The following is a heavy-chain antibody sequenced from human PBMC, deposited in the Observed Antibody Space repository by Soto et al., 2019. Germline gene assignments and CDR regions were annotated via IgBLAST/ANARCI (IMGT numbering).Heavy chain of an antibody. D-gene: IGHD3-3*01. CDR2: INAGNGNT. Sequence: ASVKVSCKASGYTFTSYAMHWVRQAPGQRLEWMGWINAGNGNTKYSQKFQGRVTITRDTSASTAYMELSSLRSEDTAVYYCARRITIFGGNWFDPWGQGTLVTVPQ. J-gene: IGHJ5*02. V-gene: IGHV1-3*01. CDR3: ARRITIFGGNWFDP. CDR1: GYTFTSYA.